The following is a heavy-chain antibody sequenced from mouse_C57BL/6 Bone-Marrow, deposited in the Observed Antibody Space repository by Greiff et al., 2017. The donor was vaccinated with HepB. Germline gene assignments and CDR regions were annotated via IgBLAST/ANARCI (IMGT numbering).Heavy chain of an antibody. J-gene: IGHJ2*01. V-gene: IGHV1-63*01. CDR2: IYPGGGYT. Sequence: VMLVESGAELVRPGTSVKMSCKASGYTFTNYWIGWAKQRPGHGLEWIGDIYPGGGYTNYNEKFKGKATLTADKSSSTAYMQFSSLTSEDSAIYYCAREGGWDYFDYWGQGTTLTVSS. CDR3: AREGGWDYFDY. D-gene: IGHD3-3*01. CDR1: GYTFTNYW.